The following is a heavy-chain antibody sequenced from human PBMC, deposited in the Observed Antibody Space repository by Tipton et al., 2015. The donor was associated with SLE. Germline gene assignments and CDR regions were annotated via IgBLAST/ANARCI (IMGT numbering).Heavy chain of an antibody. Sequence: GLVKPSETLSLTCAVHGGSISGNYWSWVRQPPGKGLEWIGYISKSGSTNHNPSLKSRVTISRDTSKNQFSLKLNSVTAADTAVYYCAREALNAEYFQNWGQGTLVTVSS. J-gene: IGHJ1*01. CDR3: AREALNAEYFQN. CDR1: GGSISGNY. V-gene: IGHV4-59*01. CDR2: ISKSGST.